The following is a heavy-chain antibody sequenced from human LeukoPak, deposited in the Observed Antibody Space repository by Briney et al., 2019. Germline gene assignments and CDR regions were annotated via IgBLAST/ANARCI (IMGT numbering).Heavy chain of an antibody. CDR2: MNPNSGNT. V-gene: IGHV1-8*03. J-gene: IGHJ6*03. D-gene: IGHD6-19*01. CDR3: ARDAYSSGWYGTYYYYYYMDV. Sequence: ASVKVSCKASGYTFTSYDINWVRQATGQGLEWMGWMNPNSGNTGYAQKFQGRVTITRNTSISTAYMELSSLRSEDTAVYYCARDAYSSGWYGTYYYYYYMDVWGKGTTVTISS. CDR1: GYTFTSYD.